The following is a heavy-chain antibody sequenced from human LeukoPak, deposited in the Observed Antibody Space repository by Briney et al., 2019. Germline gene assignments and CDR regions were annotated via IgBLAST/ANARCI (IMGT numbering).Heavy chain of an antibody. V-gene: IGHV3-23*01. J-gene: IGHJ1*01. Sequence: GGSLRLSCAASGFTFSSYAMSWVRQAPGKGLEWVSAISGSGGSTYYAADSVKGRFTISRDNSKNTLYLQMNSLRAEDTAVYYCAKDMDDNNALPPLFQHWGQGTLVTVSS. CDR1: GFTFSSYA. CDR3: AKDMDDNNALPPLFQH. CDR2: ISGSGGST. D-gene: IGHD1/OR15-1a*01.